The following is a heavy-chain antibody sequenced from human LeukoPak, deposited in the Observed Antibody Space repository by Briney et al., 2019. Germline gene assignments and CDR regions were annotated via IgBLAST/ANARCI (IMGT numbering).Heavy chain of an antibody. Sequence: PGGSLRLSCAASGFTFSSYWMSWVRQAPGKGLEWVAKIKQDGSEKYYVDSVKGRFTISRDNAKNSLYLQMNSLRAEDTAVYYCARDQGQLRYFDWLGDYWGQGTLVTVSS. CDR2: IKQDGSEK. J-gene: IGHJ4*02. D-gene: IGHD3-9*01. CDR1: GFTFSSYW. CDR3: ARDQGQLRYFDWLGDY. V-gene: IGHV3-7*01.